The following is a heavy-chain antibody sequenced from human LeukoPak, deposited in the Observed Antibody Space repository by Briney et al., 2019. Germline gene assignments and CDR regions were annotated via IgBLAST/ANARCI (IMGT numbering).Heavy chain of an antibody. CDR1: GFTFSDYY. CDR3: ARGGIAAAVPFDY. CDR2: ISSSSSYT. Sequence: PGGSLRLSCAASGFTFSDYYMSWIRQAPGKGLEWVSYISSSSSYTNYADSVKGRVTISRDNAKNSLYLQMNSLRAEDTAVYYCARGGIAAAVPFDYWGQGTLVTVSS. J-gene: IGHJ4*02. V-gene: IGHV3-11*05. D-gene: IGHD6-25*01.